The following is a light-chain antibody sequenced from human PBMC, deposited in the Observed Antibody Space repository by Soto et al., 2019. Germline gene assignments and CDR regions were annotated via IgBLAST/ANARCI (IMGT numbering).Light chain of an antibody. J-gene: IGLJ2*01. Sequence: QLVLTQSPSASASLRASVKLTCTLSSGHSNYAIAWHQQQSEKGPRYLTKLNSDGSHSKGDGIPDRFSGSSSGAERYLTISSLQSEDEADYYCQTWGSGIVVFGGGTKVTVL. CDR3: QTWGSGIVV. V-gene: IGLV4-69*01. CDR2: LNSDGSH. CDR1: SGHSNYA.